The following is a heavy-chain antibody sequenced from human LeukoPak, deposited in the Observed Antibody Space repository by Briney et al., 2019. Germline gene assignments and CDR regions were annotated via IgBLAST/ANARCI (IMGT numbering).Heavy chain of an antibody. CDR3: ARFGTPSSSWAFFDY. CDR1: GGSISSYY. V-gene: IGHV4-59*01. D-gene: IGHD6-13*01. Sequence: SETLSLTCTVSGGSISSYYWSWIRQPSGKGLEWIGYIYYSGSTNYNPSLKSRVTISVDTSKNQFSLKLSSVTAADTAVYYCARFGTPSSSWAFFDYWGQGTLVTVSS. CDR2: IYYSGST. J-gene: IGHJ4*02.